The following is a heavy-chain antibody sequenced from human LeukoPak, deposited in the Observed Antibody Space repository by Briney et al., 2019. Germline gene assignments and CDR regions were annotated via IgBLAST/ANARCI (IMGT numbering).Heavy chain of an antibody. CDR2: INHSGST. CDR1: GGSFSGYY. J-gene: IGHJ4*02. Sequence: PSETLSLTCAVYGGSFSGYYWSWIRQPPGKGLEWIGEINHSGSTNYNPSLKSRVTISVDTSKNQFSLKLSSVTAADTAVYYCARLDEYCGGDCYSYFDYWGQGTLVTVSS. D-gene: IGHD2-21*02. V-gene: IGHV4-34*01. CDR3: ARLDEYCGGDCYSYFDY.